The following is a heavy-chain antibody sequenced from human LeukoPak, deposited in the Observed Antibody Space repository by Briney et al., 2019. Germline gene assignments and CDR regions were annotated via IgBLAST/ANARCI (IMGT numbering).Heavy chain of an antibody. J-gene: IGHJ6*03. CDR1: GLTFSNYW. Sequence: GGSLRLSCGVSGLTFSNYWMNWVRQAPGKGLEWVANINQDGGEKYYVDSVKGRFTISRDNAKNSLYLQMNSLRAEDTAVYYCARVSSGWETGYYYYYYMDVWGKGTTVTISS. CDR3: ARVSSGWETGYYYYYYMDV. CDR2: INQDGGEK. D-gene: IGHD6-19*01. V-gene: IGHV3-7*01.